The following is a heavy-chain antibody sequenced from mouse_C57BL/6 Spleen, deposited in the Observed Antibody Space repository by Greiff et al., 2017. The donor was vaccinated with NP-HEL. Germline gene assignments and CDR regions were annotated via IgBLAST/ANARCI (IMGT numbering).Heavy chain of an antibody. J-gene: IGHJ4*01. CDR3: ARHETAQADYAMDY. D-gene: IGHD3-2*02. CDR2: IWSAGST. V-gene: IGHV2-6*03. Sequence: VKLMESGPGLVAPSQSLSITCTVSGFSLTSSGVHWVRQPPGQGLEWLVVIWSAGSTTYNSALYSRLSISKDNSKSQVFSKINSLQTDDTTMYYCARHETAQADYAMDYWGQGTSVTVSS. CDR1: GFSLTSSG.